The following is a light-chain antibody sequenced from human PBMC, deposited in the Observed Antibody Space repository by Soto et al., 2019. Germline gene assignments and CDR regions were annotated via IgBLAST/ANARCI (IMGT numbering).Light chain of an antibody. Sequence: DIQMTQSPSSLSASVGDRVTITCRASESISTYLNWYQHKAGKAPSLLIYGASSLQGGVPSRFSGSGSGTDFTLTISSLHAEDFAAYYCQQTYGTPYTFGQGTKLEIK. CDR3: QQTYGTPYT. CDR1: ESISTY. CDR2: GAS. V-gene: IGKV1-39*01. J-gene: IGKJ2*01.